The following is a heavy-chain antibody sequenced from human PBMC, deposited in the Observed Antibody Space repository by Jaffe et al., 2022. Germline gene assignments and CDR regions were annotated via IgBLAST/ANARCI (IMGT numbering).Heavy chain of an antibody. D-gene: IGHD6-6*01. CDR2: INHSGST. Sequence: QVQLQQWGAGLLKPSETLSLTCAVYGGSFSGYYWSWIRQPPGKGLEWIGEINHSGSTNYNPSLKSRVTISVDTSKNQFSLKLSSVTAADTAVYYCARGRRLGSSPLGYWGQGTLVTVSS. CDR1: GGSFSGYY. J-gene: IGHJ4*02. CDR3: ARGRRLGSSPLGY. V-gene: IGHV4-34*01.